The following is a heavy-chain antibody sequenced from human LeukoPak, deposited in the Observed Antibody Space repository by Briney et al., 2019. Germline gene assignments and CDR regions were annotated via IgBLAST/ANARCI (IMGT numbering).Heavy chain of an antibody. D-gene: IGHD3-22*01. J-gene: IGHJ4*02. V-gene: IGHV3-9*01. CDR1: GFTVDDYA. CDR2: ISWNSGSI. Sequence: GRSLRLSCAASGFTVDDYAMHWARQAPGKGLEWVSGISWNSGSIGYADSVKGRFTISRDNAKNSLYLQMNSLRAEDTALYYCAKDIGGNYYDSSGYSQGGLDYWGQGTLVIVSS. CDR3: AKDIGGNYYDSSGYSQGGLDY.